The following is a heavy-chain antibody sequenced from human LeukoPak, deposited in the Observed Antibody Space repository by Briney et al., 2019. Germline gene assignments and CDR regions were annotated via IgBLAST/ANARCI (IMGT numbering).Heavy chain of an antibody. CDR2: IYYSGST. CDR1: GGSMNNYF. V-gene: IGHV4-59*12. D-gene: IGHD3-3*02. CDR3: ARAFYPGYYSYMAV. J-gene: IGHJ6*03. Sequence: SETLSLTCTVSGGSMNNYFWSWIRQPPGKGLEWIGYIYYSGSTNYNPSLKNRVTISVDTSKNQFSLKLSSVTAADTAVYYCARAFYPGYYSYMAVWGKGTTVTVSS.